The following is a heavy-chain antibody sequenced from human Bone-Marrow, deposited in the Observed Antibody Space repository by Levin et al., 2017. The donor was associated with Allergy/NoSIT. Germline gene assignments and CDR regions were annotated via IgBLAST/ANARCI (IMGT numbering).Heavy chain of an antibody. D-gene: IGHD5-24*01. CDR2: IYPGDSDT. CDR3: ARGSAEELATMGFDV. J-gene: IGHJ3*01. V-gene: IGHV5-51*01. Sequence: GESLKISCEGSGYKFTSYWIGWVRQMPETGLEWMGIIYPGDSDTRYSPSFQGQVTISADKSIRTAYLQWSSLKASDTAIYYCARGSAEELATMGFDVWGQGTMVTVSS. CDR1: GYKFTSYW.